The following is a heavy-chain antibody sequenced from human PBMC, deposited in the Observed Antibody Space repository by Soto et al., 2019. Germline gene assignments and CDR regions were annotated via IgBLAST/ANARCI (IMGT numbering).Heavy chain of an antibody. CDR1: GFTFSSYW. CDR3: ARDWGSGWQWAAY. Sequence: GGALRLSSAAPGFTFSSYWMSWVRPAPGKGLEWVANIKQDGSEKYYVDSVKGRFTISRDNAKNSLYLQMNSLRAEDTAVYYCARDWGSGWQWAAYWGQGTLVTVSS. CDR2: IKQDGSEK. V-gene: IGHV3-7*03. J-gene: IGHJ4*02. D-gene: IGHD6-19*01.